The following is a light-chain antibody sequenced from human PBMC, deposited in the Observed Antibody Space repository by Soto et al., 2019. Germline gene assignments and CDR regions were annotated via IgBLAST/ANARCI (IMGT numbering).Light chain of an antibody. CDR3: QQRSYLFT. Sequence: EIVMTQSPATLSVSPGERATLSCRASQSVSSSLAWYQQRPGQPPRLLIYGASTRAAGIPARFSGSGSGTDFTLTINSLEPEDVAVYYCQQRSYLFTFGGGTKVDIK. CDR1: QSVSSS. CDR2: GAS. J-gene: IGKJ4*01. V-gene: IGKV3D-15*01.